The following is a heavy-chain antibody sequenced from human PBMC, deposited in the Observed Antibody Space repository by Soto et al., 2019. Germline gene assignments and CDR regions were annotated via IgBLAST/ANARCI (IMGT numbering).Heavy chain of an antibody. CDR3: ARGEVLRFLEWFTYGMDV. V-gene: IGHV1-69*13. J-gene: IGHJ6*02. D-gene: IGHD3-3*01. CDR1: GGTFSSYA. CDR2: IIPIFGTA. Sequence: SVKVSCNASGGTFSSYAISWVRQAPGQGLEWMGGIIPIFGTANYAQKFQGRVTITADESTSTAYMELSSLRSEDTAVYYCARGEVLRFLEWFTYGMDVWGQGTTVTVSS.